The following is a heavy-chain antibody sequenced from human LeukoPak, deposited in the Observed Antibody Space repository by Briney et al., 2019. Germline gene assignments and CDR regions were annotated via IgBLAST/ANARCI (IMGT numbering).Heavy chain of an antibody. CDR2: ISGAVYNT. J-gene: IGHJ4*02. Sequence: PGGSLRLSCAGSGFTFRNYAMSWVRQAPGKGLEWVSAISGAVYNTYYADSVKGRFTLSRDNSKNTLFLQMNSLRAEDTALYYCAKDLKEGFCSTTSCYGIDSWGQGTLVTVSS. CDR1: GFTFRNYA. CDR3: AKDLKEGFCSTTSCYGIDS. V-gene: IGHV3-23*01. D-gene: IGHD2-2*01.